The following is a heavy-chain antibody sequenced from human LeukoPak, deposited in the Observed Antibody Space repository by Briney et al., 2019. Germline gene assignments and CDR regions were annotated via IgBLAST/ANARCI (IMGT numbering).Heavy chain of an antibody. CDR3: ARAGIAAAGSVNWFDP. Sequence: SVKVSCKASGGTFSSYAIGWVRQDPGQGLEWMGGIIPIFGTANYAQKFQGRVTITADKSTSTAYMELSSLRSEDTAVYYCARAGIAAAGSVNWFDPWGQGTLVTVSS. CDR2: IIPIFGTA. CDR1: GGTFSSYA. V-gene: IGHV1-69*06. J-gene: IGHJ5*02. D-gene: IGHD6-13*01.